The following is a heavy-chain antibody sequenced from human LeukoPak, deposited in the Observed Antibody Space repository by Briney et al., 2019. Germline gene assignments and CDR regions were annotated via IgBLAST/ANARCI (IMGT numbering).Heavy chain of an antibody. D-gene: IGHD3-3*01. CDR1: GFTFSSYG. CDR2: ISGSGDST. Sequence: SGGSLRLSCAASGFTFSSYGMSWVRQAPGKGLEWVSAISGSGDSTYYADSVKGRFTISRDNSKNTLYLQMNSLRAEDTAVYYCAFFSNYFDFWGQGTLVTVSS. CDR3: AFFSNYFDF. V-gene: IGHV3-23*01. J-gene: IGHJ4*02.